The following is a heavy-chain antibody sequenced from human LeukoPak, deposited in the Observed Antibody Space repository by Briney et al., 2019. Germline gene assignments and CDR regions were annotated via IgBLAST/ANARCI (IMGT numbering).Heavy chain of an antibody. CDR1: GGSISRHY. Sequence: SETLSLTCTVSGGSISRHYWSWIRQPPGKGLEWIGYIYHSGSTNYNPSLKSRVTILVDTSKNQFSLKVSSVTAADTAVYYCARDPSYSSSSYYYYYGMDVWGQGTTVTVSS. V-gene: IGHV4-59*11. D-gene: IGHD6-13*01. CDR3: ARDPSYSSSSYYYYYGMDV. CDR2: IYHSGST. J-gene: IGHJ6*02.